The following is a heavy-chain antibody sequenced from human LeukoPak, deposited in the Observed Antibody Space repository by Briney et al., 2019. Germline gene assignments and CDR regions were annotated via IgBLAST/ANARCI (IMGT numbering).Heavy chain of an antibody. CDR1: GGSILSYY. V-gene: IGHV4-4*07. J-gene: IGHJ3*02. CDR2: IDTSGST. CDR3: TRGPSGRDGFDI. D-gene: IGHD6-19*01. Sequence: SETLSLTCTVSGGSILSYYWSWIRQPAGKGLEWIGRIDTSGSTNYNPSLKSRVTMSVDTSKNQFSLKLSSVTAADTAVYYCTRGPSGRDGFDIWGQGTMVTVSS.